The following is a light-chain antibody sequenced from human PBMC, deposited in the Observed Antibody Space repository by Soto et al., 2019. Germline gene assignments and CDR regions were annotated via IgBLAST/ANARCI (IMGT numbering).Light chain of an antibody. CDR1: QPISDY. CDR3: LLDFRYFWA. CDR2: TAS. Sequence: IQVTQSPSSLSASVGDRVTITCRTSQPISDYLNWYQQKPGKAPTLLIYTASNLQSGVPSRFSGSGSGTHFTLTISSLQPEDFATYYCLLDFRYFWAFGQGTKVDIK. V-gene: IGKV1-39*02. J-gene: IGKJ1*01.